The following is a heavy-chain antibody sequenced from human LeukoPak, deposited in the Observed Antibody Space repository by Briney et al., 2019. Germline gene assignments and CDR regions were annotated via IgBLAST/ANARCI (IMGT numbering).Heavy chain of an antibody. CDR3: AKDSQSGMEGATPFDY. Sequence: PGGSLRLSCAASGFSFSVFWMHWVRQAPGKGLEWVSGISWNSGSIGYADSVKGRFTISRDNAKNSLYLQMNSLRAEDMALYYCAKDSQSGMEGATPFDYWGQGTLVTVSS. CDR1: GFSFSVFW. J-gene: IGHJ4*02. D-gene: IGHD1-26*01. CDR2: ISWNSGSI. V-gene: IGHV3-9*03.